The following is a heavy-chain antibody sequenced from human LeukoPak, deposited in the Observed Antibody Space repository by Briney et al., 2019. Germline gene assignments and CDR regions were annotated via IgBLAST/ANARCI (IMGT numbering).Heavy chain of an antibody. D-gene: IGHD6-13*01. Sequence: VASVKVSCKASGGTFSSYAISWVRQAPGQGLEWMGRIIPILGIANYAQKFQGRVTITADKSTSTAYMELSSLRSEDTAVYYCARSISPSSWYVNWYFDLWGRGTLVTVSS. V-gene: IGHV1-69*04. CDR2: IIPILGIA. CDR1: GGTFSSYA. CDR3: ARSISPSSWYVNWYFDL. J-gene: IGHJ2*01.